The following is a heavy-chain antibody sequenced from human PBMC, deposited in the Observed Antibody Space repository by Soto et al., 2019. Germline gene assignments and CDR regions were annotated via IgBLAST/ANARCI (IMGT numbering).Heavy chain of an antibody. D-gene: IGHD2-2*01. Sequence: SETLSLTCTVSGASIMDSYWSWIRQPPEKGLEWIGYIYFSGIANYNPSLKSRATISRDTSKNEFSLKLTSVTAADTAIYYCARGDSDLAVSEAEYRGQGTLVTVSS. V-gene: IGHV4-59*01. CDR2: IYFSGIA. CDR3: ARGDSDLAVSEAEY. CDR1: GASIMDSY. J-gene: IGHJ1*01.